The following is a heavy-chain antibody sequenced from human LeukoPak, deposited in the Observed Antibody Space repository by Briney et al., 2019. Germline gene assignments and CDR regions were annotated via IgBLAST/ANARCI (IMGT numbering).Heavy chain of an antibody. CDR1: GFTFSSYE. V-gene: IGHV3-23*01. CDR2: ISGSGEST. CDR3: AKGRWELLTDAFDI. J-gene: IGHJ3*02. Sequence: GGSLRLSCAASGFTFSSYEMNWVRQAPGKGLEWVSGISGSGESTKYADSVKGRFTISRDNSKNTLYLQMNSLRAEDTAVYYCAKGRWELLTDAFDIWGQGTMVTVSS. D-gene: IGHD1-26*01.